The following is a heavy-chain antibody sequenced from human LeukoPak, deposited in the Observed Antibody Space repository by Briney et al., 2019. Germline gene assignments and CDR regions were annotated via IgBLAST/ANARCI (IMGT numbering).Heavy chain of an antibody. Sequence: GGSLRLSCAASGFTFTNSILHWVRQAPGRGLEWVALLSYDGTENYADSVKGRFTVSRDNSRSTLYLEMNSLRSEDTAMYYCARESGGSGYAGYLDNWDQGSLVTVSS. CDR3: ARESGGSGYAGYLDN. J-gene: IGHJ4*02. CDR1: GFTFTNSI. V-gene: IGHV3-30-3*01. D-gene: IGHD5-12*01. CDR2: LSYDGTE.